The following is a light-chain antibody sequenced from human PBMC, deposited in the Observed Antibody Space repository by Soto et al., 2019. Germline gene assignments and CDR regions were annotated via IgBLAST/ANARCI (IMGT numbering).Light chain of an antibody. Sequence: DIQMTHSPSTLSASVGDIVTITCRASQTIDSWLAWYQQRPGKPPNLLIYKASTLASGVPSRFSGSGSGTEFTLTINSLQPDDFATYYCQQYHIYSGTFGQGTKVDIK. J-gene: IGKJ1*01. CDR3: QQYHIYSGT. V-gene: IGKV1-5*03. CDR2: KAS. CDR1: QTIDSW.